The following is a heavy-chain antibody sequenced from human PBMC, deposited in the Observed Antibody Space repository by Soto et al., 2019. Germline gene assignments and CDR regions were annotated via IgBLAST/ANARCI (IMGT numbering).Heavy chain of an antibody. D-gene: IGHD1-20*01. J-gene: IGHJ4*02. Sequence: SETLCLTCTVSGGSISSGDYYWSWLRQPPGKGPEWIGYIYYRGSTNYNPSLKSRVTISVDTSKNQFSLKLSSVTAADTAVYYCARGGYNWNDVTDYWGQGTLVTVSS. CDR2: IYYRGST. CDR3: ARGGYNWNDVTDY. CDR1: GGSISSGDYY. V-gene: IGHV4-61*08.